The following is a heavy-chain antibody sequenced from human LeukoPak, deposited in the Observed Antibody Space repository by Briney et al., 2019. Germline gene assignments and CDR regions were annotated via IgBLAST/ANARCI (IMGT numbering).Heavy chain of an antibody. V-gene: IGHV1-2*02. CDR1: VYTFTVYY. CDR2: INPNSGGT. J-gene: IGHJ3*02. CDR3: ARAAIRFSDAFGI. D-gene: IGHD3-3*01. Sequence: ASVKVSCKASVYTFTVYYMHWVRQAPGQGLGWMGWINPNSGGTNYAQKFQGRDTMTRDTSISTAYMELSRLRSDDTAVYYWARAAIRFSDAFGIWGQGTMVTVSS.